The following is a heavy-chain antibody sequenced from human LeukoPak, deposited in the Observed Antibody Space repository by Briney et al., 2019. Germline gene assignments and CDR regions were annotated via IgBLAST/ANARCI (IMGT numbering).Heavy chain of an antibody. J-gene: IGHJ4*02. V-gene: IGHV3-11*06. CDR3: ARRAAGTYFDY. CDR1: GFTLSDYY. CDR2: ISTSSTYA. D-gene: IGHD6-13*01. Sequence: GGSLRLSCAASGFTLSDYYMTWIRQAPGQGLEWVSDISTSSTYAKYADSVKGRFTISRDNAKNSLYLQMNSLRAEDTAVYYCARRAAGTYFDYWGQGTLVTVSS.